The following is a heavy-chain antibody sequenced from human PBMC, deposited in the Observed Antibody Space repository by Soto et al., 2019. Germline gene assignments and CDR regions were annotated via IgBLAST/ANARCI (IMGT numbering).Heavy chain of an antibody. J-gene: IGHJ4*02. V-gene: IGHV4-30-4*01. CDR3: AREGGESSDGISYFDS. Sequence: SETLSLTCTVSGGSTSSDNYWSWIRQPPGKGQEWIGHIYYSGNTDYNPSLKSRLAISIDTSKNQFSLKLSSVTAADTAVYFCAREGGESSDGISYFDSWGQGSLVTVSS. D-gene: IGHD3-3*02. CDR2: IYYSGNT. CDR1: GGSTSSDNY.